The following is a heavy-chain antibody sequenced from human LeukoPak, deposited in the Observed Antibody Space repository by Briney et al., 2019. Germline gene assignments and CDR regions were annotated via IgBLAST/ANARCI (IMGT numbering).Heavy chain of an antibody. J-gene: IGHJ3*02. V-gene: IGHV3-23*01. CDR1: GFTFTNYA. CDR3: AKARYLWFGEGDAFDI. D-gene: IGHD3-10*01. Sequence: GGSLRLSCAASGFTFTNYAMNWVRQAPGRGLEWVSGISGSGGSTYYADSVKGRFTISRDNSKNTLYLQINSLRDEDTAVYYCAKARYLWFGEGDAFDIWGQGTMVTVSS. CDR2: ISGSGGST.